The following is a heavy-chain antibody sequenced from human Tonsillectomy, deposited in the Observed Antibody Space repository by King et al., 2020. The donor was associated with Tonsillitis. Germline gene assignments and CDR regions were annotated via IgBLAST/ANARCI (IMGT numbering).Heavy chain of an antibody. CDR2: INPSGGST. Sequence: VQLVESGAEVKKPGASVKVSCKASGYTFTSYYMHWVRQAPGQGLEWMGIINPSGGSTSYAQEFQGRVTMTRGTSTSTVYMELSSLRSEDTAVYYCARDRSVVVPAAMGASYFYGMDVWGQGTTVTVSS. J-gene: IGHJ6*02. CDR1: GYTFTSYY. D-gene: IGHD2-2*01. V-gene: IGHV1-46*01. CDR3: ARDRSVVVPAAMGASYFYGMDV.